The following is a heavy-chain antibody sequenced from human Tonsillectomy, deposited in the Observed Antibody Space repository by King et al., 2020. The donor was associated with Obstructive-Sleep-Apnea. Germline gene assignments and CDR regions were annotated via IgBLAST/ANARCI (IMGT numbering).Heavy chain of an antibody. V-gene: IGHV4-59*01. J-gene: IGHJ3*02. Sequence: VQLQESGPGLVKPSETLSLTCTVSGGSISSYYWSWIRQPPGKGLEGVGYIYYSGCTNYNPSLKSRVTISVDTSKNQFSLKLSSVTAADTAVYYCAREEGIAAASGAFDIWGQGTMVTVSS. CDR1: GGSISSYY. CDR3: AREEGIAAASGAFDI. CDR2: IYYSGCT. D-gene: IGHD6-13*01.